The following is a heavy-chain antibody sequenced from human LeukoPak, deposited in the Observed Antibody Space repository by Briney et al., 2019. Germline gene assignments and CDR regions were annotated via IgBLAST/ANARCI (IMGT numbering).Heavy chain of an antibody. CDR2: IYTSGST. V-gene: IGHV4-61*02. CDR3: ARGILYYDILTGYLLYYFDY. D-gene: IGHD3-9*01. CDR1: GGSISSSNY. J-gene: IGHJ4*02. Sequence: SETLSLTCTVSGGSISSSNYWSWIRQPAGKGLEWIGRIYTSGSTNYNPSLKSRVTISVDTSKNQFSLKLSSVTAADTAVYYCARGILYYDILTGYLLYYFDYWGQGTLVTVSS.